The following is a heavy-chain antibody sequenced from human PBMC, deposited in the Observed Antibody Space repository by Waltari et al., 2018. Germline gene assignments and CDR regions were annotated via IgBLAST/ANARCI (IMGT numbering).Heavy chain of an antibody. CDR3: AKDRGPEQPVGVPDY. Sequence: EVQLLESGGGLVQPGGSLRLSCASSGFTFSSYALSWVRQAPGKGLEWVSVIYSGGSTYYADSVKGRFTISRDNSKNTLYLQMNSLRAEDTAVYYCAKDRGPEQPVGVPDYWGQGTLVTVSS. J-gene: IGHJ4*02. D-gene: IGHD1-26*01. V-gene: IGHV3-23*03. CDR1: GFTFSSYA. CDR2: IYSGGST.